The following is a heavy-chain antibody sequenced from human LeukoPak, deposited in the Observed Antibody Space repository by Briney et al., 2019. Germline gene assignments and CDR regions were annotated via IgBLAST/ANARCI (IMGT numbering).Heavy chain of an antibody. D-gene: IGHD5-24*01. CDR1: GLTFDDYA. CDR3: AKDYGDGYNGPLFDY. J-gene: IGHJ4*02. CDR2: ISWNSGSI. Sequence: GGSLRLSCAASGLTFDDYAMHWVRQAPGKGLEWVSGISWNSGSIGYADSVKGRFTISRDNAKNSLYLQMNSLRAEDTALYYCAKDYGDGYNGPLFDYWGQGTLVTVSS. V-gene: IGHV3-9*01.